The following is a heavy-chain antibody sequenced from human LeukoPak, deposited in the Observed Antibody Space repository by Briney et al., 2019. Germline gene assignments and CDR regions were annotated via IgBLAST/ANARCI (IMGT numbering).Heavy chain of an antibody. CDR1: GFTFSSYW. V-gene: IGHV3-7*03. Sequence: GGSLRLSCAASGFTFSSYWMRWVRQAPGKGLEWVANIKQDGSEKYYVDSVKGRFTISSDNAKKSLHLQMNSLSAEDTAGYYGARSGVHPYYGIYVANYFDYWGQGTLGTVSP. J-gene: IGHJ4*02. D-gene: IGHD4-11*01. CDR3: ARSGVHPYYGIYVANYFDY. CDR2: IKQDGSEK.